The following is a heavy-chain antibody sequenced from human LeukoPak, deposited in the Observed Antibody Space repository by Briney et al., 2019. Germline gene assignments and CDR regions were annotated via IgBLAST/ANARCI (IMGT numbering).Heavy chain of an antibody. CDR1: GGSISSYY. CDR3: AVGRDFWSGSLYFDY. CDR2: IYHSGST. D-gene: IGHD3-3*01. J-gene: IGHJ4*02. V-gene: IGHV4-59*04. Sequence: PSETLSLTCTVSGGSISSYYWSWIRQPPGKGLEWIGYIYHSGSTYYNPSLKSRVTISVDRSKNQFSLKLSSVTAADTAVYYCAVGRDFWSGSLYFDYWGQGTLVTVSS.